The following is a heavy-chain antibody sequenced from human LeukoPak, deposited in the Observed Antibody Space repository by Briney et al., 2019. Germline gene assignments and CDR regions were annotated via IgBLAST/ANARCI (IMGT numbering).Heavy chain of an antibody. CDR1: GFTFIGHN. V-gene: IGHV3-48*04. D-gene: IGHD3-16*01. CDR3: ARAMSTFGGVRSYFDS. J-gene: IGHJ4*02. CDR2: VSISSGTI. Sequence: GGSLRLSCAASGFTFIGHNMNWVRQAPGKGLEWVSFVSISSGTIYYADSVKGRFRISRDNAKSSLDLEMNSLRAEDTAVYYCARAMSTFGGVRSYFDSWGQGTLVTVSS.